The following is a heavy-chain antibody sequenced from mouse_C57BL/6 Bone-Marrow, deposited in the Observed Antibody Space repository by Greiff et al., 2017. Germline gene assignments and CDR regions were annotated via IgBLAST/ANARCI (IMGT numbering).Heavy chain of an antibody. D-gene: IGHD4-1*01. Sequence: VHLVESGAELVKPGASVKLSCKASGYTFTEYTIHWVKQRSGQGLEWIGWFYPGSGSIKYNEKFKDKATLTADKSSSTVYMELSRLTSEDSAGYCGARHEELGRPWFAYWGQGTLVTVSA. CDR1: GYTFTEYT. V-gene: IGHV1-62-2*01. CDR3: ARHEELGRPWFAY. CDR2: FYPGSGSI. J-gene: IGHJ3*01.